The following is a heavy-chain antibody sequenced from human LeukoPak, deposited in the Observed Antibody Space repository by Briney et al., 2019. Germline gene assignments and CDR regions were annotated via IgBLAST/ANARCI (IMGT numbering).Heavy chain of an antibody. J-gene: IGHJ5*02. V-gene: IGHV1-46*01. CDR2: INPSGGST. Sequence: ASVKVSCKASGYTFTSYYMHWVRQAPGQGLEWMGIINPSGGSTSYAQKFQGRVTITADKSTSTAYMELSSLRSEDTAVYYCARGDSSGYYVYWFDPWGQGTLVTVSS. D-gene: IGHD3-22*01. CDR1: GYTFTSYY. CDR3: ARGDSSGYYVYWFDP.